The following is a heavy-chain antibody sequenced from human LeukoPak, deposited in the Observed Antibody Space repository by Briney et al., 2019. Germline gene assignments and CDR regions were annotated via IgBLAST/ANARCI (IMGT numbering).Heavy chain of an antibody. CDR3: ASPGGGPTDY. J-gene: IGHJ4*02. CDR2: IYYSGGT. CDR1: GSSISSGGYY. Sequence: PSETLSLTCTVSGSSISSGGYYWGWIRQPPGKGLEWIGSIYYSGGTYYNPSLKSRVTISVDTSKNQFSLKLSSVTAADTAVYYCASPGGGPTDYWGQGTLVTFSS. V-gene: IGHV4-39*01. D-gene: IGHD3-16*01.